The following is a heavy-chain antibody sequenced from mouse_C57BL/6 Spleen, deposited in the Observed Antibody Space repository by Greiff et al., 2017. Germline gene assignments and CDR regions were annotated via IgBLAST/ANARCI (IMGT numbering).Heavy chain of an antibody. D-gene: IGHD2-5*01. V-gene: IGHV1-4*01. CDR3: ARSDYSNSYYYAMDY. CDR1: GYTFTSYT. CDR2: INPSSGYT. J-gene: IGHJ4*01. Sequence: VKLVESGAELARPGASVKMSCKASGYTFTSYTMHWVKQRPGQGLEWIGYINPSSGYTKYNQKFKDKATLTADKSSSTAYMQLSSLTSEDSAVYYCARSDYSNSYYYAMDYWGQGTSVTVSS.